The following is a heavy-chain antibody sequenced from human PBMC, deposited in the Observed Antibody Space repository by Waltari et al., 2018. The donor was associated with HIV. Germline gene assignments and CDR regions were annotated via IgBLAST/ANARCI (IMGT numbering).Heavy chain of an antibody. CDR2: ISSSSRYK. D-gene: IGHD2-15*01. CDR3: ARDSNKYCSGGSCSRFDP. CDR1: EFTFSTYR. J-gene: IGHJ5*02. V-gene: IGHV3-21*01. Sequence: EVQLVESGGGLVKRGGSLRLSCAASEFTFSTYRMSWVRQAPGKGLEWVSSISSSSRYKYYADSVKGRITISRDNAKNSLYLQMNSLRAEDTAVYYCARDSNKYCSGGSCSRFDPWGQGTLVTVSS.